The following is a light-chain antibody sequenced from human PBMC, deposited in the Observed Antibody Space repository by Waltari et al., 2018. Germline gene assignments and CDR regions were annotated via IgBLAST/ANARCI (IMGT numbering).Light chain of an antibody. J-gene: IGLJ1*01. CDR3: SSYTSSSTLV. CDR2: EVS. CDR1: SSDVGFYNY. V-gene: IGLV2-14*01. Sequence: QSALTQPASVSGSPGQSITISCTGASSDVGFYNYVSWYQQHPGKVPKLMIYEVSNRPSGVSIRFSGSKSGNTASLTISGLQAEDEADYYCSSYTSSSTLVFGTGTKVTVL.